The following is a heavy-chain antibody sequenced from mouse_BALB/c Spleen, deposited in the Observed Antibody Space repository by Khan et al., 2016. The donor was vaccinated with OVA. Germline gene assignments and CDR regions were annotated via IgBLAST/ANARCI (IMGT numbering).Heavy chain of an antibody. Sequence: EVQLQESGAELVKPAASLKLSCTASGYNIKDIYIHWVKQRPEKGLERIRRTDPANGNTKYDPKFQGKATITADTSSNTAYLQLSSLTTEDTAVYYCIISTFNAWGQGTTLTVSS. J-gene: IGHJ2*01. CDR2: TDPANGNT. CDR3: IISTFNA. CDR1: GYNIKDIY. V-gene: IGHV14-3*02.